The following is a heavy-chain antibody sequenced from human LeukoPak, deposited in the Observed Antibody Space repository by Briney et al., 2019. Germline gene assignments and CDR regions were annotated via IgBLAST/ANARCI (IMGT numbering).Heavy chain of an antibody. V-gene: IGHV3-30*02. J-gene: IGHJ6*03. D-gene: IGHD6-19*01. CDR3: AKGYSSGWYGDYYYYMDV. Sequence: GGSLRLSCAASGFTFSSYGMHWVRQAPGKGLEWVAFIRYDGSNKYYADSVKGRFTISRDNSKSTLYLQMNSLRAEDTAVYYCAKGYSSGWYGDYYYYMDVWGKGTTVTVSS. CDR2: IRYDGSNK. CDR1: GFTFSSYG.